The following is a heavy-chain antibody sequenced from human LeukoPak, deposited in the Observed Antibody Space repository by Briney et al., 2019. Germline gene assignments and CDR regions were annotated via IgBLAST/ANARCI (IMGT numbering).Heavy chain of an antibody. J-gene: IGHJ4*02. D-gene: IGHD3-22*01. CDR3: AKDLIVEAEDRSFRGDH. CDR2: IWYDGTNK. CDR1: GFTFSSYA. V-gene: IGHV3-33*06. Sequence: PGRSLRLSCAASGFTFSSYAMRWVRQAPGKGLEWVAVIWYDGTNKYYADSLKGRFTISRDNSKNTLYLQMNSLRVEDTAVYYCAKDLIVEAEDRSFRGDHWGQGTLVTVSS.